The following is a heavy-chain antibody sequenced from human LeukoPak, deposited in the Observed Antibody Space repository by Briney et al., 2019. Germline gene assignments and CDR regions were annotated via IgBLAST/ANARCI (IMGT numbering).Heavy chain of an antibody. CDR1: GFTFSSYS. D-gene: IGHD3-22*01. CDR3: ARDPHWHYDSSGYSVDV. Sequence: GGSLRLSCAASGFTFSSYSMNWVRQAPGKGLEWVSSISSSSSYIYYADPVKGRFTISRDSSKNTLYLQMNSLRAEDTAVYYCARDPHWHYDSSGYSVDVWGQGTTVTVSS. J-gene: IGHJ6*02. V-gene: IGHV3-21*01. CDR2: ISSSSSYI.